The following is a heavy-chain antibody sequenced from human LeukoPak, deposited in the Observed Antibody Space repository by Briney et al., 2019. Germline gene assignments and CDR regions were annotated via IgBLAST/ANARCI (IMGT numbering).Heavy chain of an antibody. CDR1: GFTFSSYW. J-gene: IGHJ4*02. CDR2: LKQGGSEQ. D-gene: IGHD3-22*01. V-gene: IGHV3-7*01. Sequence: GGSLRFPFAAFGFTFSSYWLTWVGQAPGEGLEGVGQLKQGGSEQYYVCSGKGRFTISRDNTKNSLYLQMNSLRAEDTAVYYCAIWTSYYYDSSGAFDYWGQGTMVTVSS. CDR3: AIWTSYYYDSSGAFDY.